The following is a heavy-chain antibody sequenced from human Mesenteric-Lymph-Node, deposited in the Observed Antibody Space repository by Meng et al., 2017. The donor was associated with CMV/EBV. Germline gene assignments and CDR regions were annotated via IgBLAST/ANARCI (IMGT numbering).Heavy chain of an antibody. V-gene: IGHV1-8*01. CDR3: ARDPARRYYYGMDV. Sequence: ASVKVSCKASGYIFTNYDINWVRQATGQGLEWMGWMNPNRGSAGYAQKFQGRVTMTWNTSTNTAYMELSSLRSEDTAVYYCARDPARRYYYGMDVWGQGTTVTVSS. CDR1: GYIFTNYD. CDR2: MNPNRGSA. J-gene: IGHJ6*02.